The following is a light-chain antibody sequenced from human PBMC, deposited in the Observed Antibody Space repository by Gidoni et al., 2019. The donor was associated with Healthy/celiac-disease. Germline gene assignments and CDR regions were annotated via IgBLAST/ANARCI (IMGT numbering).Light chain of an antibody. V-gene: IGKV1-33*01. CDR2: DAS. CDR1: QDISNY. CDR3: QKYDNHFLT. J-gene: IGKJ4*01. Sequence: DIQMTQSPSSLSASVGDRVTITCQASQDISNYLNWYKQKTGKTPKLLIYDASNLETGVPSRFSGSGSGTDFTFTISSLQPEDIATYYCQKYDNHFLTFGGGTKVEIK.